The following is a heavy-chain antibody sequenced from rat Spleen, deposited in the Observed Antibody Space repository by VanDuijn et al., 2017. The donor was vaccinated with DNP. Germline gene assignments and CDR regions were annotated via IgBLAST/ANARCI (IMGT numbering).Heavy chain of an antibody. CDR2: IWGDGST. D-gene: IGHD1-7*01. CDR1: GFTFSKYG. CDR3: ARHTNFDY. J-gene: IGHJ2*01. Sequence: VQLVESGGGLVQPGRSMKVSCAASGFTFSKYGMAWVRQAPTKGLEWMGVIWGDGSTAYNSALKSRLSISRDTSKSQVFLKMSSLKTEDTATYYCARHTNFDYWGQGVMVTVSS. V-gene: IGHV2-32*01.